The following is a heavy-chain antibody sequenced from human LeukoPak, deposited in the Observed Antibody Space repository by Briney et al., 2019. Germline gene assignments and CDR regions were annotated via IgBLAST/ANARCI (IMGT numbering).Heavy chain of an antibody. D-gene: IGHD1-26*01. CDR2: INPNSGGT. CDR3: ARERWEPHDAFDI. J-gene: IGHJ3*02. V-gene: IGHV1-2*02. Sequence: ASVKVSCKAPGYTFTGYYMHWVRQAPGQGLEWVGWINPNSGGTNYAQKIQGRVTMTRDTSISTAYMELSRLGSDDTAVYYCARERWEPHDAFDIWGQGTMVTVSS. CDR1: GYTFTGYY.